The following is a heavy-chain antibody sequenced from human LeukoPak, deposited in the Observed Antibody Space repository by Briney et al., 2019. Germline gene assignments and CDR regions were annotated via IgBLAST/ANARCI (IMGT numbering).Heavy chain of an antibody. CDR3: ARDGLSYYFDY. CDR2: ISSSSSYI. D-gene: IGHD2-2*01. V-gene: IGHV3-21*01. CDR1: GFTFSSYA. J-gene: IGHJ4*02. Sequence: PGGSLRLSCAASGFTFSSYAMSWVRQAPGKGLEWVSSISSSSSYIYYADSVKGRFTISRDNAKNSLYLQMNSLRAEDTAVYYCARDGLSYYFDYWGQGTLVTVSS.